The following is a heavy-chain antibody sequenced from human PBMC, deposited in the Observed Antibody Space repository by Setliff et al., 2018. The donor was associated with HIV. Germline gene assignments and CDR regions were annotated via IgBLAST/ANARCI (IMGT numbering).Heavy chain of an antibody. CDR1: GFTFSSFN. Sequence: PGGSLRLSCAAPGFTFSSFNMNWVRQAPGKGLEWVSYISSSTSTIYYADSVKGRFTISRDNAKNSLYLQMNSLRAEDTAVYYCATVWTAGSLFYWGQGTLVTVSS. D-gene: IGHD6-13*01. J-gene: IGHJ4*02. CDR3: ATVWTAGSLFY. V-gene: IGHV3-48*01. CDR2: ISSSTSTI.